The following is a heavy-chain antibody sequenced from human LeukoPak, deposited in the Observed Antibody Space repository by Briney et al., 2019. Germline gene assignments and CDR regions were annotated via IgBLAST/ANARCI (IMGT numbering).Heavy chain of an antibody. CDR3: AKRGPSDYFYGMDV. J-gene: IGHJ6*02. D-gene: IGHD2-2*01. V-gene: IGHV3-30*18. Sequence: GGSLRLSCAASGFTFSSYGMHWVRQAPGKGLEWVAVISYDGSNKYYADSVKGRFIISRDNSKNTLYLQMNSLRAEDTAVYYCAKRGPSDYFYGMDVWGQGTTVTVSS. CDR2: ISYDGSNK. CDR1: GFTFSSYG.